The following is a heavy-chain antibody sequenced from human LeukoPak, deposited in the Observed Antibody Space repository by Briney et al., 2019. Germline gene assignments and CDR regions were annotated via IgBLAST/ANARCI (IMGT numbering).Heavy chain of an antibody. Sequence: SVKVSCKASGGTFSSYAISWVRQAPGQGLEWMGGIIPIFGTANYAQKFQGRVTITADESTSTAYMELSSLRSEDTAVYYCARDEVVPRGLDYWGQGTLVTVSS. V-gene: IGHV1-69*01. CDR1: GGTFSSYA. CDR2: IIPIFGTA. J-gene: IGHJ4*02. CDR3: ARDEVVPRGLDY. D-gene: IGHD2-15*01.